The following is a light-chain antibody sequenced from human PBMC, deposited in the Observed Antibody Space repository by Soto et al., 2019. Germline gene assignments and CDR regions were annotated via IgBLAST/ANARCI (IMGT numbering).Light chain of an antibody. J-gene: IGLJ1*01. Sequence: QSALTQSSSASASLGSSVKLTCTLSSGHSSYIIAWHQQQPGKAPRFLMKLEGSGIYNKGSGVPDRFSGSSSGADRYLPISPLHSEFDADYYCEPWDSTIHVFGPVTKVPVL. CDR1: SGHSSYI. V-gene: IGLV4-60*03. CDR2: LEGSGIY. CDR3: EPWDSTIHV.